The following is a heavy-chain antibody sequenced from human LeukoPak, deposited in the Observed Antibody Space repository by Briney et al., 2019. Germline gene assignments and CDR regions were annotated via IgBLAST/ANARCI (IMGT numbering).Heavy chain of an antibody. V-gene: IGHV3-72*01. Sequence: GGSLRLSCAASGFTFSSYAMHWVRQAPGKGLEWVGRTRNKANRYSTEYAASVKGRFTISRDDSKNSLYLQMNSLKTEDTAVYYCARSPVGTTPFDYWGQGTLVTVSS. J-gene: IGHJ4*02. CDR3: ARSPVGTTPFDY. CDR1: GFTFSSYA. CDR2: TRNKANRYST. D-gene: IGHD1-26*01.